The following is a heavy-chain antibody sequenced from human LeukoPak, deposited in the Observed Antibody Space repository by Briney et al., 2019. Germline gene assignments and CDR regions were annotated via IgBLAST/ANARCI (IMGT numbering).Heavy chain of an antibody. CDR1: GYTFTGYY. V-gene: IGHV1-2*02. CDR3: ARGKYYYDSSGYLAY. Sequence: GASVKVSCKASGYTFTGYYMHWVRQAPGQGLEWMGWINPNSGGTNYAQKFQSRVTMTRDTSISTAYMELSRLRSDDTAVYYCARGKYYYDSSGYLAYWGQGTLVTVSS. D-gene: IGHD3-22*01. CDR2: INPNSGGT. J-gene: IGHJ4*02.